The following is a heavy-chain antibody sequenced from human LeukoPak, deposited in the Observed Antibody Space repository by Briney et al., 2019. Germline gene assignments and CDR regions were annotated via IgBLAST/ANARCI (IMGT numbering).Heavy chain of an antibody. CDR1: GYTFTTYG. D-gene: IGHD6-19*01. CDR3: AREAPVAAGSDAFDI. Sequence: ASVKASCKASGYTFTTYGISWMRQAPGQGLEWVGWISPYNGNTKYAQKLQGRVTMTTDTSTSTAYMELTSLRSDDTAVYYCAREAPVAAGSDAFDIWGQGTMVTVSS. V-gene: IGHV1-18*01. J-gene: IGHJ3*02. CDR2: ISPYNGNT.